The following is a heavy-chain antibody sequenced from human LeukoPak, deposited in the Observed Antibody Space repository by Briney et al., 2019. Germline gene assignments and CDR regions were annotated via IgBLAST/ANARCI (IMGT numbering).Heavy chain of an antibody. CDR1: GFTFSSYS. CDR2: ISTGGGNT. D-gene: IGHD3-22*01. CDR3: ARSYSRVAPFDY. V-gene: IGHV3-23*01. J-gene: IGHJ4*02. Sequence: GGSLRLSCAASGFTFSSYSMNWVRQAPGKGLKWVSTISTGGGNTYYADSVKGRFTVSRDDSKNTLYLQMNRLRAEDTAVYYCARSYSRVAPFDYWGQGTLVTVSS.